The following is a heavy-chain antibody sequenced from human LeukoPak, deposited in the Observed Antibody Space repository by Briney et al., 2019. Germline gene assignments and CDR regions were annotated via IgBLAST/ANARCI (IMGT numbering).Heavy chain of an antibody. CDR3: ARSSKAAAGTSDAFDI. V-gene: IGHV4-34*01. Sequence: SETLSLTCAVYGGSFSGYYWSWIRQPPGKGLEWIGETNHSGSTNYNPSLKSRVTISVDTSKNQFSLKLSSVTAADTAVYYCARSSKAAAGTSDAFDIWGQGTMVTVSS. D-gene: IGHD6-13*01. J-gene: IGHJ3*02. CDR2: TNHSGST. CDR1: GGSFSGYY.